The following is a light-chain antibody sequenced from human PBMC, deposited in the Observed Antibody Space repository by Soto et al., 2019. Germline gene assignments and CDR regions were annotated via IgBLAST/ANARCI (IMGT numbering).Light chain of an antibody. V-gene: IGKV1-5*01. CDR2: GAS. CDR3: QHHNSYSQT. Sequence: DIQMTQSPHTLSASVGDRVTITCRASQSIRHYLAWYQQMPGKAPKLLIYGASTLQSGVPSRFSGSGSGTEFTLTIISLQPDDFGTYFCQHHNSYSQTFGQGTKVDI. J-gene: IGKJ1*01. CDR1: QSIRHY.